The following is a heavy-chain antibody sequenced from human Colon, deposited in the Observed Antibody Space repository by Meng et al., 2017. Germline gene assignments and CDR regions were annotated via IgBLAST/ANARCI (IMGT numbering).Heavy chain of an antibody. V-gene: IGHV4-4*02. Sequence: QVHLLGSGPGLVTPSGTLSLTCAVSGGSITTNSYWSWFRQSPEKGLEWIGQIDHRGDPYYNPSLKSRVTMSVDRSKSQVSLQLTSVTAADTAVYYCARHGGYYQDYWGQGTLVTVSS. CDR1: GGSITTNSY. D-gene: IGHD4-23*01. CDR3: ARHGGYYQDY. CDR2: IDHRGDP. J-gene: IGHJ4*02.